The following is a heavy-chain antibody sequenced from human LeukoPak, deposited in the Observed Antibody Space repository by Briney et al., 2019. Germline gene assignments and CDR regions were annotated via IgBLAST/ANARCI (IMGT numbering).Heavy chain of an antibody. V-gene: IGHV3-7*01. Sequence: GGSLRLSCAASGFTFSSYRMSWVRQAPGKGLEWVANIKQDGSEKYYVDSVKGRFTISRDNAKNSLYLQMNSLRAEGTAVYYCARDRNYDFCADWGQGTLVTVSS. CDR2: IKQDGSEK. CDR1: GFTFSSYR. J-gene: IGHJ4*02. CDR3: ARDRNYDFCAD. D-gene: IGHD3-3*01.